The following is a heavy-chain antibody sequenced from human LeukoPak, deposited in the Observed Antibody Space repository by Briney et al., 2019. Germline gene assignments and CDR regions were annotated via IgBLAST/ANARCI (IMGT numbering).Heavy chain of an antibody. CDR1: GFTFSSYA. Sequence: GGSLRLSCAASGFTFSSYAMHWVRQAPGKGLEWVAVIAYDGSNKYYADSVKGRFTISRDNSKNTLYLQMNSLRAEDTAVYYCASGGQTELYGMDVWGQGTTVTVSS. J-gene: IGHJ6*02. CDR3: ASGGQTELYGMDV. V-gene: IGHV3-30-3*01. D-gene: IGHD1-26*01. CDR2: IAYDGSNK.